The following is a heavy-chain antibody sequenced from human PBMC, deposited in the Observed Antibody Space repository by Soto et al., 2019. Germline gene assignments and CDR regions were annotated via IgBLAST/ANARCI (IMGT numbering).Heavy chain of an antibody. CDR1: GFTFSSYG. D-gene: IGHD6-13*01. J-gene: IGHJ6*02. CDR3: AKARGIAAGGTNYGMDV. Sequence: EVQLLESGGGLVQPGGSLRLSCAASGFTFSSYGMSWVRQAPGKGLEWVSGISGTGGYTYYADSLKGRFTISRDNSKNTLYLQMNSLRAEDAAVYYCAKARGIAAGGTNYGMDVWGQGTTVTVSS. V-gene: IGHV3-23*01. CDR2: ISGTGGYT.